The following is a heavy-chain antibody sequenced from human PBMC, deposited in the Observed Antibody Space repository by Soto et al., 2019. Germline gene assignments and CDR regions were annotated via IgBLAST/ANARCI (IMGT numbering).Heavy chain of an antibody. J-gene: IGHJ6*02. D-gene: IGHD5-18*01. V-gene: IGHV4-4*02. CDR2: IYHSGST. CDR1: GGSISSSNW. CDR3: ARAWPSVDSYGSGVMDV. Sequence: QVQLQESGPGLVKPSGTLSVTCAVSGGSISSSNWWNWVRQPPGKGLEWLGEIYHSGSTNYNPSLRSRVTISLDKSKNQCSLRVKSVTAADTAEYYCARAWPSVDSYGSGVMDVWGQGTTVTVSS.